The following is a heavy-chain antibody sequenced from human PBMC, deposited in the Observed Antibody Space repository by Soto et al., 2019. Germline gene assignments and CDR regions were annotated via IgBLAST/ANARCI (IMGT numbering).Heavy chain of an antibody. Sequence: QVQLVQSGPEVKKPGASVKVSCKASGYTFITYGISWVRQAPGQGLEWMGWIGAYNGNTKYSQNFQDRVTMTTDTSTRTAYMELRSLRSDDTAVYSCARITSDYGDAPYWFFDLWGRGTLVSVSS. CDR3: ARITSDYGDAPYWFFDL. CDR2: IGAYNGNT. J-gene: IGHJ2*01. D-gene: IGHD4-17*01. CDR1: GYTFITYG. V-gene: IGHV1-18*01.